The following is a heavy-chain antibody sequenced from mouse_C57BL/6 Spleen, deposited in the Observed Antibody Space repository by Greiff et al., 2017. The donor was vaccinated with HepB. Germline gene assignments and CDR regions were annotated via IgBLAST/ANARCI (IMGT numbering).Heavy chain of an antibody. Sequence: QVQLKESGAELVMPGASVKLSCKASGYTFTSYWMHWVKQRPGQGLEWIGEIDPSDSYTNYNQKFKGKSTLTVDKSSSTAYMQLSSLTSEDSAVYYCARGDGSRSWYFDVWGTGTTVTVSS. V-gene: IGHV1-69*01. CDR1: GYTFTSYW. CDR3: ARGDGSRSWYFDV. CDR2: IDPSDSYT. D-gene: IGHD1-1*01. J-gene: IGHJ1*03.